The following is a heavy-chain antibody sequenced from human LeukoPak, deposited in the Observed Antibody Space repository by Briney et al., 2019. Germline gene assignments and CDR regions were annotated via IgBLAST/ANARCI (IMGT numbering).Heavy chain of an antibody. CDR3: ARDPSFDCSGGSCYYDDY. J-gene: IGHJ4*02. CDR2: IKQDGSEK. D-gene: IGHD2-15*01. CDR1: GFTFSSYW. Sequence: GGSLRLSCAASGFTFSSYWMSWVRQAPGKGLEWVANIKQDGSEKYYVDSVKGRFTISRDNAKNSLYLQMNSLRAEDTAVYYCARDPSFDCSGGSCYYDDYWGQGTLVTVSS. V-gene: IGHV3-7*01.